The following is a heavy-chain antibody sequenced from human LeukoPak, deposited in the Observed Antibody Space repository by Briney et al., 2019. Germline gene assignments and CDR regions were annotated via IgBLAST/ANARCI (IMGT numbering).Heavy chain of an antibody. CDR1: GFIVTGYY. D-gene: IGHD3-16*02. CDR2: IYPGGDT. Sequence: GGSLRLSCAASGFIVTGYYMSWVRQAPGKGLEWVSLIYPGGDTHYADSVKGRFIISRDNSKNTLYLQMNSLRVEDTAVYYCARVMGESALYDPFDYWGQGTLVTVSS. J-gene: IGHJ4*02. CDR3: ARVMGESALYDPFDY. V-gene: IGHV3-53*01.